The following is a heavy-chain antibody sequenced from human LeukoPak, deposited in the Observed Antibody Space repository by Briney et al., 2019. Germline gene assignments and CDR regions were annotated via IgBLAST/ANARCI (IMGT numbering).Heavy chain of an antibody. CDR3: ARDGDGYNSPFDY. Sequence: QSGGSLRLSCAASGITITTYWMSWVRQTPGKGLEWVANIKQDGSEKYYVDSVKGRFTISRDNAKNSLYLQMNSLRAEDTAVYFCARDGDGYNSPFDYWGQGTLVTVSS. CDR2: IKQDGSEK. D-gene: IGHD5-24*01. V-gene: IGHV3-7*01. CDR1: GITITTYW. J-gene: IGHJ4*02.